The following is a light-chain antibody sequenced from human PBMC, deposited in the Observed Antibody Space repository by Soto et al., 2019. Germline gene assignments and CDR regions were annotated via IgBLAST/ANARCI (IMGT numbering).Light chain of an antibody. CDR2: HAS. J-gene: IGKJ1*01. CDR1: QSISNW. CDR3: QQYNSYWT. V-gene: IGKV1-5*01. Sequence: DIQLTQSPSTLPASVGDRVTITCRASQSISNWLAWYHQKPGTAPKLLIYHASTLESGVPSRFSGSGSGTEFTLTIRSLQPDDFATYYCQQYNSYWTFGQGTKVDI.